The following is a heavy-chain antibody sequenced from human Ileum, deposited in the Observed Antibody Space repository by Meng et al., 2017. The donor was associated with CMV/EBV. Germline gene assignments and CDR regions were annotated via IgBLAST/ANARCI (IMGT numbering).Heavy chain of an antibody. V-gene: IGHV3-23*03. CDR1: GFMFRKYV. D-gene: IGHD5-12*01. Sequence: GESLKISCAASGFMFRKYVMSWARQAPGKGLEWVSVIHTGGNSTYYADSVKGRFTMSRDISKNTLYLQMNSLRAEDTAVYYCHVGGYDMMYYYGTDVWGQGTTVNVSS. J-gene: IGHJ6*02. CDR2: IHTGGNST. CDR3: HVGGYDMMYYYGTDV.